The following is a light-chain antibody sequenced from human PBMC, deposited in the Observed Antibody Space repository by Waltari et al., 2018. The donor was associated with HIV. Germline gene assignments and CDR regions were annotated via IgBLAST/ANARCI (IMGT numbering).Light chain of an antibody. CDR2: GAS. CDR1: QSVSSN. Sequence: EIVMTQSPATLSVSPGERATLSCRASQSVSSNLAWYQKKTGQAPRLLIYGASTRSTGIPARFSCSGSGTEFTLTISSLQSEDFAIYYCQQYNNWPPLTFGGGTKVEIK. CDR3: QQYNNWPPLT. V-gene: IGKV3-15*01. J-gene: IGKJ4*01.